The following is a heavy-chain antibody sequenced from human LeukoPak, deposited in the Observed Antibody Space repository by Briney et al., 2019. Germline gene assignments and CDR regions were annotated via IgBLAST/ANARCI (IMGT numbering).Heavy chain of an antibody. CDR3: AGDRNSDWYSPLDY. V-gene: IGHV3-23*01. D-gene: IGHD6-19*01. J-gene: IGHJ4*02. Sequence: GGSLRLSCAASGFTFSSYGMSWVRQAPGKGLEWVAIITATGDTAYYADSVKGRFTISRDNSRNTVYMQMDSLRAEDTAIYYCAGDRNSDWYSPLDYWGQGSQVTVSP. CDR2: ITATGDTA. CDR1: GFTFSSYG.